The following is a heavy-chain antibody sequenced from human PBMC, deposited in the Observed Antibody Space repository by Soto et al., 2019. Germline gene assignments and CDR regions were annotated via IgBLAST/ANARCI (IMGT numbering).Heavy chain of an antibody. Sequence: GGSLRLSCAASGFSFSDYYISWIRQAPGKGLEWVSYISSSGSTIYYADSVKGRFTISRDNAKSSLYLQMNSLRVEDTAVYYCARDLKGADGDDVFDIWGQGTMVTVSS. J-gene: IGHJ3*02. V-gene: IGHV3-11*01. CDR1: GFSFSDYY. CDR2: ISSSGSTI. CDR3: ARDLKGADGDDVFDI. D-gene: IGHD7-27*01.